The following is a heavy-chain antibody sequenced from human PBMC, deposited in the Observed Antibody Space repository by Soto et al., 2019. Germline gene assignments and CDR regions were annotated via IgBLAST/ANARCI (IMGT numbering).Heavy chain of an antibody. CDR3: ARTEGGTYASAEYFQH. Sequence: EVQLGETGGGLIQPGGSLRLSCAAAGFTVSINYMSGGRQSPGKGLEGVSVIYSGGSTYYADSVKGRFTISRDNSKNTLYLQLNSLRAEDTAVYYCARTEGGTYASAEYFQHWGQGTLVTV. J-gene: IGHJ1*01. CDR2: IYSGGST. D-gene: IGHD2-15*01. V-gene: IGHV3-53*02. CDR1: GFTVSINY.